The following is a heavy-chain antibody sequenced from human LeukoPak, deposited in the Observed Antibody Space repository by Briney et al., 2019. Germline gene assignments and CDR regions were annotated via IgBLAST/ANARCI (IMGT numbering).Heavy chain of an antibody. Sequence: PSETLSLTCTVSGVSIRRHYWSWIRQPPGKGLEWIGYIYSDGDTNYNPSLKSRVTLSLDTSKNQFSLKLSSVTAADTAVYYCVKKYGGGGPWSGTTEGVWGKGTTVTVPS. CDR2: IYSDGDT. D-gene: IGHD3-10*01. CDR1: GVSIRRHY. J-gene: IGHJ6*04. CDR3: VKKYGGGGPWSGTTEGV. V-gene: IGHV4-59*11.